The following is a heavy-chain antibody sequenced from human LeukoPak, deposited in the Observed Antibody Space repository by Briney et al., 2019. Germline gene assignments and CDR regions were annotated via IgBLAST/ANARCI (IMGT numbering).Heavy chain of an antibody. J-gene: IGHJ4*02. CDR1: GGSISSYY. CDR3: ARGLISYDFWSGYFDY. V-gene: IGHV4-59*01. CDR2: IYYSGST. D-gene: IGHD3-3*01. Sequence: SSETLSLTCTVSGGSISSYYWSWIRQPPGKGLEWIGYIYYSGSTNYNPSLKSRVTISVDTSKNQFSLKLSSVTAADTAVYYCARGLISYDFWSGYFDYWGQGTLVTVSS.